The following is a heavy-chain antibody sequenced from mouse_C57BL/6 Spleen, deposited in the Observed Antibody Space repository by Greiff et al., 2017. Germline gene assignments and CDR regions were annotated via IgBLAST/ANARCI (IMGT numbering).Heavy chain of an antibody. CDR1: GYAFSSSW. V-gene: IGHV1-82*01. J-gene: IGHJ3*01. CDR2: IYPGDGDN. D-gene: IGHD2-4*01. Sequence: QVQLQQSGPELVKPGASVKISCKASGYAFSSSWMNWVKQRPGKGLEWIGRIYPGDGDNNYNGKFKGKATLTADKSSSTAYMQLSSLTSEDSAVDFCARSEDYDWFADWGQGTLVTVSA. CDR3: ARSEDYDWFAD.